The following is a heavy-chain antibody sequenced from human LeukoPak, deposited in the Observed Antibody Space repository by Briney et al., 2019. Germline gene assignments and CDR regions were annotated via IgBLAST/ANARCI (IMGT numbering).Heavy chain of an antibody. V-gene: IGHV3-7*01. CDR2: IKQDGSEK. CDR1: GFTFSSYW. Sequence: PGRSLRLSCAASGFTFSSYWMSWVRQTPGKGLEWVANIKQDGSEKYYVDSVKGRFTISRDNAKNSLSLQMNSLRAEDTAVYYCAREAFRVVVPAAEIDYWGQGTLVTVSS. CDR3: AREAFRVVVPAAEIDY. D-gene: IGHD2-2*01. J-gene: IGHJ4*02.